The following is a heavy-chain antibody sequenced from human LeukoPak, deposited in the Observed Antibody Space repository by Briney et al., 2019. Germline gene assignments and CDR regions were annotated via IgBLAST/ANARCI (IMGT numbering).Heavy chain of an antibody. D-gene: IGHD2-15*01. J-gene: IGHJ5*02. V-gene: IGHV3-23*01. CDR3: ARARDCSGGTCYQFNWFDP. Sequence: GGSLRLSCAASGFTFSSYTMTWVRQAPGKGLEWVSAISGSGGSTYYADSVKGRFTISRDNSKNTLYLQMNSLRAEDTAVYYCARARDCSGGTCYQFNWFDPWGQGTLVTVSS. CDR1: GFTFSSYT. CDR2: ISGSGGST.